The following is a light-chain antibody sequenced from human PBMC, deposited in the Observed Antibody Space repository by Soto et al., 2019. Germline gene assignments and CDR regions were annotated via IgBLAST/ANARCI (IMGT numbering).Light chain of an antibody. CDR3: QQYGSSPWT. J-gene: IGKJ1*01. CDR1: QSVSSSY. Sequence: ENVLMQSPGTLSLSPGERVALSCRARQSVSSSYLAWYQQKPGQAPRLLIYGASSRATGIPDRFSGSGSGTDFTLTISRLEPEDFAVYYCQQYGSSPWTFGRGTKVDIK. V-gene: IGKV3-20*01. CDR2: GAS.